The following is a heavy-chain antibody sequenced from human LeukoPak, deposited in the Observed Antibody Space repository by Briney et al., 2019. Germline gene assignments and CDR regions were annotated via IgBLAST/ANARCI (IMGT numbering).Heavy chain of an antibody. J-gene: IGHJ4*02. CDR1: GYTFTSYA. CDR3: ARDLSGSGSYPDY. V-gene: IGHV1-3*01. CDR2: VNAGNGNT. Sequence: ASVKVSCKASGYTFTSYAMHWVRQAPGQRLEWMGWVNAGNGNTKHSQKFQGRVTITRDTSASTAYMELSSLKSEDTAVYYCARDLSGSGSYPDYWGQGTLVTVSS. D-gene: IGHD3-10*01.